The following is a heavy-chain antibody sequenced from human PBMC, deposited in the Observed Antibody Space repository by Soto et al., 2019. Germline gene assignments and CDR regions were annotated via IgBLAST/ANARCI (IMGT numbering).Heavy chain of an antibody. J-gene: IGHJ3*02. CDR3: AKKAGYGDYPVGAFDI. CDR2: ISGSGGST. D-gene: IGHD4-17*01. CDR1: GFTFSSYA. V-gene: IGHV3-23*01. Sequence: EVQLLESGGGLVQPGGSLRLSCAASGFTFSSYAMSWVRQAPGKGLEWVSAISGSGGSTYYADSVKGRFTISRDNSQSPLSLRLHSLRAEDTAVYYCAKKAGYGDYPVGAFDIWGQGTMVTVSS.